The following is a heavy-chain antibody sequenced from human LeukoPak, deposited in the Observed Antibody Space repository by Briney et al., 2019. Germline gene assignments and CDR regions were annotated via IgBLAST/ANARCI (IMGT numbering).Heavy chain of an antibody. CDR2: IYHSGST. CDR1: GGSISTYY. J-gene: IGHJ5*02. D-gene: IGHD6-19*01. Sequence: PSETLSLTCTVSGGSISTYYWSWIRQPPGKGLEWIAYIYHSGSTKYNPSLKSRVTMSVDTSKNQFSLKLSSVTAADTAVYYCARNSAVATSRSWFDPWGQGTLVTVSS. CDR3: ARNSAVATSRSWFDP. V-gene: IGHV4-59*01.